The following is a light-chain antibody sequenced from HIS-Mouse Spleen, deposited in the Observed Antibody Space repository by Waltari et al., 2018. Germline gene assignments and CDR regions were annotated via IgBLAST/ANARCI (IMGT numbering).Light chain of an antibody. CDR2: EVS. V-gene: IGLV2-8*01. Sequence: QSAPTQPPSASGSPGQSVTISCTGTSSDVGCYNYVSWYQQPPGKAPKLMIYEVSKGPSGVPDRFSGSKSGNTASLTVSGLQAEDEADYYCSSYAGSNNLVFGGGTKLTVL. J-gene: IGLJ2*01. CDR1: SSDVGCYNY. CDR3: SSYAGSNNLV.